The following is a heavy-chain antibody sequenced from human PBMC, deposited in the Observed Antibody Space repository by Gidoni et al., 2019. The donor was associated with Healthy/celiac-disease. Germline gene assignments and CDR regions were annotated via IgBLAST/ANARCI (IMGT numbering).Heavy chain of an antibody. Sequence: EVPLLESGGGLVQPGGSLRLSCAASGLTFSSYAMSWVRQAPGKGLEWVAGISGSSGRTYNADSVKGRFTISRDNSKNTLYLQMSSLRAEDTAVYYCAKDVGQLLYFSAFDIWSQGTMVTVSS. D-gene: IGHD2-2*02. CDR2: ISGSSGRT. CDR1: GLTFSSYA. J-gene: IGHJ3*02. V-gene: IGHV3-23*01. CDR3: AKDVGQLLYFSAFDI.